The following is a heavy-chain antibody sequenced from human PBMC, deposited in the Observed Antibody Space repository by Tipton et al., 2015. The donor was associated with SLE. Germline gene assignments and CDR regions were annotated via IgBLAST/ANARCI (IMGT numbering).Heavy chain of an antibody. CDR1: GYTFTSYD. J-gene: IGHJ6*02. CDR3: AREGAGYSYGYYYRSMDV. CDR2: MNPNSGET. Sequence: QSGAEVKKPGASVKVSCKASGYTFTSYDFNWVRQASGQGLEWMGWMNPNSGETGYAQKFQGRITMTRNTSISTAYMELSSLRSEDTAVYYCAREGAGYSYGYYYRSMDVWGQGTTVTVSS. V-gene: IGHV1-8*01. D-gene: IGHD5-18*01.